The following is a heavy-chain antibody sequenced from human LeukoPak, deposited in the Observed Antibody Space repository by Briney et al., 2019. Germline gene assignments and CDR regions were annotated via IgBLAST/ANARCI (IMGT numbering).Heavy chain of an antibody. J-gene: IGHJ4*02. CDR3: ARGSYDSLTGYSTLGEY. CDR1: AGSISSSSYN. D-gene: IGHD3-9*01. V-gene: IGHV4-39*02. CDR2: IYYSGST. Sequence: SETLSLTCTVPAGSISSSSYNWGWIRQPPGKGLEWIGCIYYSGSTYYKPSLKSRVKISLNTSKNHFYLKLSSVTAADTAVYYCARGSYDSLTGYSTLGEYWGQGTLVTVSS.